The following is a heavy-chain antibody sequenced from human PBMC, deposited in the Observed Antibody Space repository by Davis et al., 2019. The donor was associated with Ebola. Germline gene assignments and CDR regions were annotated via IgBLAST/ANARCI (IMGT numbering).Heavy chain of an antibody. Sequence: GESLKISCAASGFSFRTYDMHWVRQVTGKTLEWVSAIGTAGDTYYPASVQGRFTISRENARNSLYLQMNSLRTEDTAVYYCVRPAFGSHYFDYWGQGILVTVSS. J-gene: IGHJ4*02. CDR1: GFSFRTYD. CDR2: IGTAGDT. D-gene: IGHD2-2*01. CDR3: VRPAFGSHYFDY. V-gene: IGHV3-13*01.